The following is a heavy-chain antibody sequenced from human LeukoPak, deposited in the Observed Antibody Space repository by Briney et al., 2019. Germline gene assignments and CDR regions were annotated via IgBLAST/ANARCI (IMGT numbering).Heavy chain of an antibody. CDR1: GYSISSGYY. Sequence: SETLSLTFTVSGYSISSGYYWGWIRQPPGKGLEWIGSIYHSGSTYYNPSLKSRVTISVDTSKNQFSLKLSSVTAADTAVYYCARVPGYRYGYVDYWGQGTLVTVSS. D-gene: IGHD5-18*01. J-gene: IGHJ4*02. V-gene: IGHV4-38-2*02. CDR3: ARVPGYRYGYVDY. CDR2: IYHSGST.